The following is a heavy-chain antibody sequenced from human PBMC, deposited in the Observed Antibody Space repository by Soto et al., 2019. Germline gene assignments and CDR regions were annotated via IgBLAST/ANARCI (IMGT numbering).Heavy chain of an antibody. CDR2: ISGSDGKT. Sequence: EVQLLESGGGLVRPGGSLRLSCTASGFSVSSYALSWVRQAPGKGLEWVSTISGSDGKTYYADSVKGRFSISRDTSKTTLYLEMTSLRVEDTAVYYCARWSFLDSWGQGTRVTVS. V-gene: IGHV3-23*01. CDR3: ARWSFLDS. D-gene: IGHD1-26*01. J-gene: IGHJ4*02. CDR1: GFSVSSYA.